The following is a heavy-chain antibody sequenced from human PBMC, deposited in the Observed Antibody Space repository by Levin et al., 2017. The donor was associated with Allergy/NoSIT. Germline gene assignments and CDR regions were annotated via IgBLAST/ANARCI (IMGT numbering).Heavy chain of an antibody. CDR3: ASSTTTVTRGRGHFDY. D-gene: IGHD4-17*01. CDR1: GGSFSGYY. J-gene: IGHJ4*02. Sequence: SQTLSLTCAVYGGSFSGYYWSWIRQPPGKGLEWIGEINHSGSTNYNPSLKSRVTISVDTSKNQFSLKLSSVTAADTAVYYCASSTTTVTRGRGHFDYWGQGTLVTVSS. V-gene: IGHV4-34*01. CDR2: INHSGST.